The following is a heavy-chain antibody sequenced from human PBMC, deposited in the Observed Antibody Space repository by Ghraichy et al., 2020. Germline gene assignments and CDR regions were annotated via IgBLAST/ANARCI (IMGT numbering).Heavy chain of an antibody. Sequence: SETLSLTCAVSGGSISSGGYSWSWIRQPPGKGLEWIGYIYHSGSTYYNPSLKSRVTISVDRSKNQFSLKLSSVTAADTAVYYCARARVYDFWSGYSGFSAFDIWGQGTMVTVSS. V-gene: IGHV4-30-2*01. D-gene: IGHD3-3*01. J-gene: IGHJ3*02. CDR1: GGSISSGGYS. CDR2: IYHSGST. CDR3: ARARVYDFWSGYSGFSAFDI.